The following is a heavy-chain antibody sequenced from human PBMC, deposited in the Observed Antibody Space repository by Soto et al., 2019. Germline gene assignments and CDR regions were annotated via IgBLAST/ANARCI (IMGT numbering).Heavy chain of an antibody. CDR3: AKDPAYDLPWFDP. V-gene: IGHV3-30*18. D-gene: IGHD3-22*01. CDR2: ISYDGSYR. J-gene: IGHJ5*02. Sequence: GGSLRLSCAASGFTFSNSAMVWVRQAPGKGLEWVALISYDGSYRYYADSVKGRFTTSRDNSKNILYLQMNSLRAHDTAVYYCAKDPAYDLPWFDPWGQGTLVTVSS. CDR1: GFTFSNSA.